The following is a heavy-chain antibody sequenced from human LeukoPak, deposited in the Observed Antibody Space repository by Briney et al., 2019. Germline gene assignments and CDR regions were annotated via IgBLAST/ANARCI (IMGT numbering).Heavy chain of an antibody. Sequence: ASVKVSCKASGYTFTAYYIHWVRQAPGQGLEWMGWINPNSGATNHAQNFQARVAMTRDTSISTACMELSSLRSDDTAVYYCARVSGTTSFGNYWFDSWGRGTLVTVSS. CDR2: INPNSGAT. V-gene: IGHV1-2*02. CDR3: ARVSGTTSFGNYWFDS. J-gene: IGHJ5*01. D-gene: IGHD3-10*01. CDR1: GYTFTAYY.